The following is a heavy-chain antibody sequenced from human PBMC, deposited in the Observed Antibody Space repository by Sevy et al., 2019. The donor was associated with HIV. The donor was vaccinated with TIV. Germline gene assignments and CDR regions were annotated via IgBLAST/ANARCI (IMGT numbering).Heavy chain of an antibody. CDR1: GFTFSYFS. CDR2: ISYDGSNE. Sequence: GGSLRLSCAASGFTFSYFSMHWVRQAPGKGLEWVATISYDGSNEHYADSVKGRFTISRDNSKNALYLQMNSLRAEDTAVYSCAREKYSGSYLYFDYWGQGTLVTVSS. V-gene: IGHV3-30-3*01. D-gene: IGHD1-26*01. J-gene: IGHJ4*02. CDR3: AREKYSGSYLYFDY.